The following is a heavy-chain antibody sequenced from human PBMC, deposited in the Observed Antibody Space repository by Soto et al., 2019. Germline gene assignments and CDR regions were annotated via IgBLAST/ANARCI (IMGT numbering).Heavy chain of an antibody. CDR2: IYPGDSDT. Sequence: GESLKISCKGSGYSFTSYWIGWVRQMPGKGLEWMGIIYPGDSDTRYSPSFQGQVTISADKSIGTAYLQWSSLKASDTAMYYCATVDADTTLANYSIDYWGQGTLVTGS. V-gene: IGHV5-51*01. J-gene: IGHJ4*02. CDR3: ATVDADTTLANYSIDY. D-gene: IGHD5-18*01. CDR1: GYSFTSYW.